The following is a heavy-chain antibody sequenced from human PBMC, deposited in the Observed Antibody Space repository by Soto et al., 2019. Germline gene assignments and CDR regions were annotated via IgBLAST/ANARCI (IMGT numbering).Heavy chain of an antibody. CDR1: GFTFGDYV. CDR3: EKDRLDMWLYVGIFDN. J-gene: IGHJ4*02. D-gene: IGHD3-22*01. CDR2: ISQDGSNT. Sequence: GGTLRLSFAASGFTFGDYVMHCVLQAPGKGMEGVEDISQDGSNTDYEDSVRGGLTISRDNSKDTLYLKMKRMRAEDTDVYYCEKDRLDMWLYVGIFDNWGQGTLVTVSS. V-gene: IGHV3-30*18.